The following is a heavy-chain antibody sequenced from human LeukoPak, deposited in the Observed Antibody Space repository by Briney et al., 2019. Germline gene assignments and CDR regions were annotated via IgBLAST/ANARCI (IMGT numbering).Heavy chain of an antibody. CDR3: ARDQRRYYVSSGSFDY. J-gene: IGHJ4*02. V-gene: IGHV3-48*01. CDR1: GFTFSSYS. D-gene: IGHD3-22*01. CDR2: ISSSSSTI. Sequence: TGGSLRLSCAASGFTFSSYSMNWVRQAPGKGLEWVSYISSSSSTIYYADSVKGRFTISRDNAKNSLYLQMNSLIAEDTAVYYCARDQRRYYVSSGSFDYWGQGTLVNVSS.